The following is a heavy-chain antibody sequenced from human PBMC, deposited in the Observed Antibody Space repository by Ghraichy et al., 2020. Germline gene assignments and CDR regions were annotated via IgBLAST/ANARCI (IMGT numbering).Heavy chain of an antibody. V-gene: IGHV4-4*02. Sequence: SETLSLTCAVSGGSISSSNWWSWVRQPPGKGLEWIGEIYHHGSTNYNPSLKSRVTISVDKSKNQFSLKLTSVTAADTAVYYCARFTAAAVSYYYGLGVWGQVTTVTVSS. D-gene: IGHD2-2*01. CDR3: ARFTAAAVSYYYGLGV. J-gene: IGHJ6*02. CDR1: GGSISSSNW. CDR2: IYHHGST.